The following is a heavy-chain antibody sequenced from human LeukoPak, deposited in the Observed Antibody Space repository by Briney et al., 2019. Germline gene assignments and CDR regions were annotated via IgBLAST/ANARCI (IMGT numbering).Heavy chain of an antibody. CDR2: IKQDGSEK. Sequence: PGGSLRLSCAASGFTFSNYAMSWVRQAPGKGLEWVANIKQDGSEKYYVDSVKGRFTISRDNAKNSLYLQMNSLRVEDTAVYYCARAPRGYSYRPYYYYYYYYMDVWGKGTTVTVSS. CDR3: ARAPRGYSYRPYYYYYYYYMDV. D-gene: IGHD5-18*01. V-gene: IGHV3-7*04. J-gene: IGHJ6*03. CDR1: GFTFSNYA.